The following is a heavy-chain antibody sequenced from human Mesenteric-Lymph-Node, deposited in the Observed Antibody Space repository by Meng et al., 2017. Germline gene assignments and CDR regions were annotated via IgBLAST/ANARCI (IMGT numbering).Heavy chain of an antibody. CDR1: GFTFSSYG. CDR3: ARVSRGSYFYDY. Sequence: GGSLRLSCAASGFTFSSYGMHWVRQAPGKGLEWVAVIWYDGSNKYYADSVKGRFTISRDNSKNTLYLQMNSLRAEDTAVYYCARVSRGSYFYDYWGQGTLVTVSS. CDR2: IWYDGSNK. J-gene: IGHJ4*02. D-gene: IGHD1-26*01. V-gene: IGHV3-30*19.